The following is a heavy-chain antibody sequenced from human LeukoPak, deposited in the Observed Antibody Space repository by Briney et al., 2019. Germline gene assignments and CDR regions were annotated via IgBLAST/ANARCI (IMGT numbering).Heavy chain of an antibody. Sequence: PGGSLRLSCAASGFTFSSYAMSWVRQAPGKGLEWVSAISGSGGSTYYAVSVTGRFTISRDNSKNTLYLQMNSLRAEDTAVYYCAKDLVLRYFDWLSSLSFFDYWGQGTLVTVSS. CDR2: ISGSGGST. V-gene: IGHV3-23*01. J-gene: IGHJ4*02. CDR3: AKDLVLRYFDWLSSLSFFDY. D-gene: IGHD3-9*01. CDR1: GFTFSSYA.